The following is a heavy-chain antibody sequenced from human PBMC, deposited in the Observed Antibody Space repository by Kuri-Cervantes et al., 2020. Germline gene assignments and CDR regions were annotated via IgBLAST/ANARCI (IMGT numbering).Heavy chain of an antibody. J-gene: IGHJ4*02. D-gene: IGHD6-13*01. V-gene: IGHV4-61*01. Sequence: ESLKISCTVSGGSVSSGSYYWSWIRQPPGKGLEWIGYIYYSGSTNYNPSLKSRVTISVDTSKNQFSLKLSSVTAADTAVYYCARAETISSSGPMGYYFDYWGQGTLVTVSS. CDR3: ARAETISSSGPMGYYFDY. CDR2: IYYSGST. CDR1: GGSVSSGSYY.